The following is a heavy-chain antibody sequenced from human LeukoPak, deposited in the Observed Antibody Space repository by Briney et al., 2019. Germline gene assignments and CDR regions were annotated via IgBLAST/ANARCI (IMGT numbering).Heavy chain of an antibody. CDR1: GGSITSSNYF. D-gene: IGHD3-10*01. CDR2: FYHSGTI. CDR3: ARQGVVPNKAGWYFDL. Sequence: SETLSLTCIVSGGSITSSNYFWGWIRQPPGKGLEWIGGFYHSGTIFYSPSLGSRVAISIDTSKNQFSLRLLSVTAADTAVYYCARQGVVPNKAGWYFDLRGRGTLVTVSS. J-gene: IGHJ2*01. V-gene: IGHV4-39*01.